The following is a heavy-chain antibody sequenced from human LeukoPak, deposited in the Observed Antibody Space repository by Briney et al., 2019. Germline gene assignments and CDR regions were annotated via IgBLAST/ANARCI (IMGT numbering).Heavy chain of an antibody. J-gene: IGHJ6*04. CDR2: VYYSGST. V-gene: IGHV4-59*01. CDR1: GGSISSYY. D-gene: IGHD3-10*01. CDR3: AKGVLSGMRYYYGMDV. Sequence: SETLSLTCTVSGGSISSYYWSWIRQPPGKGLEWIGYVYYSGSTNYNPSLKSRVTISVDTSKNQFSLKLSSVTAADTAVYYCAKGVLSGMRYYYGMDVWGKGTTVTVSS.